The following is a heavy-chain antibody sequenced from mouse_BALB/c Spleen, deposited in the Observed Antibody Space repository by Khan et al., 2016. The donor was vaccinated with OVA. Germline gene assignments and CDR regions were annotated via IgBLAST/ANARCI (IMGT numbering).Heavy chain of an antibody. CDR3: ARSYDGAWFTY. V-gene: IGHV1-77*01. CDR1: GYTFSAYV. J-gene: IGHJ3*01. CDR2: IYPGSGSP. D-gene: IGHD1-1*01. Sequence: QVQLQQSGPELVKPGASVKMSCKASGYTFSAYVISWVKLRTGQGLEWIGEIYPGSGSPYYNEKFKGKATLTADKPSSTAYMQLSSLTSEDSAVYFCARSYDGAWFTYWGQGTLVTVS.